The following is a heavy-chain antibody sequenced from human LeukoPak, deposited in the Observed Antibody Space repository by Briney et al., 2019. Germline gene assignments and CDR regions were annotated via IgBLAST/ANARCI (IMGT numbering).Heavy chain of an antibody. CDR1: GYTFTNYD. J-gene: IGHJ3*02. D-gene: IGHD1-7*01. CDR3: ARGASHYNWNSFDI. V-gene: IGHV1-8*03. Sequence: ASVKVSCKTSGYTFTNYDINWVRQATGQGLEWMGWINPKSGRTGYAQKFQGRVTITTDESTSTAYMELSSLRSEDTAVYYCARGASHYNWNSFDIWGQGTMVTVSS. CDR2: INPKSGRT.